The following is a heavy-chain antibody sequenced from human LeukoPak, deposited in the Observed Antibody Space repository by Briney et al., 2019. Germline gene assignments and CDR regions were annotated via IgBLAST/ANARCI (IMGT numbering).Heavy chain of an antibody. D-gene: IGHD3-22*01. CDR2: ISAYNGNT. CDR3: ARSPYYYDSSGDWAY. J-gene: IGHJ4*02. V-gene: IGHV1-18*01. CDR1: GYTFTSYG. Sequence: GASVKVSCKASGYTFTSYGISWVRQAPGQGLEWMGWISAYNGNTNYAQKLQGRVTMTTDTSTSTAYMELRSLRSDDTAVYYCARSPYYYDSSGDWAYWGQGTLVTVSS.